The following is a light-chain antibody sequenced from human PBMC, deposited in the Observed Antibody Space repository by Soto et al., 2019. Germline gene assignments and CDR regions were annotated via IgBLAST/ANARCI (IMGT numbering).Light chain of an antibody. Sequence: QSVLTQPASVSGSPGQSITISCTGASRDFGNYNLVSWYQQHSGKAPKIIIFDGSKRPSGVSDRFSASKSGNTASLTISGLQAADEAHYYCCSYARTILFGGGTKLTVL. CDR3: CSYARTIL. CDR2: DGS. V-gene: IGLV2-23*01. CDR1: SRDFGNYNL. J-gene: IGLJ2*01.